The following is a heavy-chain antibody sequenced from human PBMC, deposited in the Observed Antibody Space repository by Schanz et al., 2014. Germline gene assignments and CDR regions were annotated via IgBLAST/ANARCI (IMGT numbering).Heavy chain of an antibody. CDR3: AKDVDFWSGYYLDY. D-gene: IGHD3-3*01. V-gene: IGHV1-18*01. J-gene: IGHJ4*02. CDR1: RYTFNTYG. Sequence: QGQLVQSGPEVKEPGASVKVSCEASRYTFNTYGLNWVRQAPGQGLEWMGWINGYNGHTLYAQKFQGRVTFTADKSTSTAYMELSSLRSEDTAVYYCAKDVDFWSGYYLDYWGQGTLVTVSS. CDR2: INGYNGHT.